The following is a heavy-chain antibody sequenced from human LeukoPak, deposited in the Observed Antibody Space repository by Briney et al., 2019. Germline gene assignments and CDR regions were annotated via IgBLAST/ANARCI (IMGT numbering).Heavy chain of an antibody. CDR3: ARGTAMVKTDPCDY. D-gene: IGHD5-18*01. CDR1: GGSISSYY. J-gene: IGHJ4*02. CDR2: IYYSGST. V-gene: IGHV4-59*01. Sequence: SETLSLTCTVSGGSISSYYWSWIRQPPGKGLERIGYIYYSGSTNYNPSLKSRVTISVDTSKNQFSLKLSSVTAADTAVYYCARGTAMVKTDPCDYWGQGTLVTVSS.